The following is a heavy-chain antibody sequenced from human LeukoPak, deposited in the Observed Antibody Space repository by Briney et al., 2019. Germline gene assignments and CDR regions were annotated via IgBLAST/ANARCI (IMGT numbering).Heavy chain of an antibody. CDR1: GFTFSSYW. V-gene: IGHV3-23*01. Sequence: GGPLRLSGAAPGFTFSSYWMSGVRQAPGKGLEWFSAISGSGGSKYYADSVKGRFTISRDNSKNTLYLQMNSLRAEDTAVYYCAKDREYYDSSGPFDYWGQGTLVTVSS. CDR2: ISGSGGSK. D-gene: IGHD3-22*01. CDR3: AKDREYYDSSGPFDY. J-gene: IGHJ4*02.